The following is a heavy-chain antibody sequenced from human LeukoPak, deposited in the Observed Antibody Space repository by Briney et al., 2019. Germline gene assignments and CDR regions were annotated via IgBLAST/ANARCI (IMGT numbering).Heavy chain of an antibody. V-gene: IGHV4-39*01. Sequence: SETLSLTCTVSGGSISSSSYYWGWIRQPPGKGLEWIGSIYYSGSTYYNPSLKGRVTISVDTSKNQFSLKLSSVTAADTAVYYCARPASSGWTPFDYWGLGTLVTVSS. CDR3: ARPASSGWTPFDY. CDR2: IYYSGST. CDR1: GGSISSSSYY. D-gene: IGHD6-19*01. J-gene: IGHJ4*02.